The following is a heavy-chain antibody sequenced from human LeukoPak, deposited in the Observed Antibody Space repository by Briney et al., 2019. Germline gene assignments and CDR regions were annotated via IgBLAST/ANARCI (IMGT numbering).Heavy chain of an antibody. CDR2: MNPNSGGT. CDR1: GYTFTSYN. Sequence: EASVKVSCKASGYTFTSYNINWVQQATGQGLEWMGWMNPNSGGTNYAQKFQGRVTMTRDTSISTAYMELSRLRSDDTAVYYCARVANSLASPAPYNWFDPWGQGTLVTVSS. CDR3: ARVANSLASPAPYNWFDP. V-gene: IGHV1-2*02. J-gene: IGHJ5*02. D-gene: IGHD3-3*02.